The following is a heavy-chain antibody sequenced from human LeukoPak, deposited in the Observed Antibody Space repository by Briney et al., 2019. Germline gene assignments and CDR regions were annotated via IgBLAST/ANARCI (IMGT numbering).Heavy chain of an antibody. CDR2: INPNSGGT. CDR1: GYTFTGYY. V-gene: IGHV1-2*02. CDR3: ARAADYYGSGSITF. D-gene: IGHD3-10*01. J-gene: IGHJ4*02. Sequence: ASVKVSCKASGYTFTGYYMHWVRQAPGQGLEWMGWINPNSGGTNYAQKFQGRVTMTRDTSISTAYMELSRLRSDDTAVYYCARAADYYGSGSITFWGQGTLVTVSS.